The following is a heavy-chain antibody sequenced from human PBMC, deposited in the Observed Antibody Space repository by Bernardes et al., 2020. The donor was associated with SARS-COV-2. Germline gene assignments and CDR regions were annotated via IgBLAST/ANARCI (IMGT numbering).Heavy chain of an antibody. CDR3: AREQGFPYSSSSRYYYYGMDV. Sequence: GGSLRLSCAASGFTFSSYGMHWVRQAPGKGLEWVSFIWYDGSNKYYADSVKGRFTISRDNSKNTLYLQMNSLRAEDTAVYYCAREQGFPYSSSSRYYYYGMDVWGQGTTVTVSS. D-gene: IGHD6-6*01. CDR1: GFTFSSYG. J-gene: IGHJ6*02. V-gene: IGHV3-33*01. CDR2: IWYDGSNK.